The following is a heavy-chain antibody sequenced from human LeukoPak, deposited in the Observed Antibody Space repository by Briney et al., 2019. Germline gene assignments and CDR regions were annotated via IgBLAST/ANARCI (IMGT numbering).Heavy chain of an antibody. CDR2: IYYSGST. V-gene: IGHV4-39*07. Sequence: PSETLSLTCTVSGGSISSSSYYWDWIRQPPGKGLEWIGSIYYSGSTYYNPSLKSRVTISVDTSKNQFSLKLSSVTAADTAVYYCVRDHYYNSSGYTFGYWGQGTLVTVSS. J-gene: IGHJ4*02. CDR3: VRDHYYNSSGYTFGY. CDR1: GGSISSSSYY. D-gene: IGHD3-22*01.